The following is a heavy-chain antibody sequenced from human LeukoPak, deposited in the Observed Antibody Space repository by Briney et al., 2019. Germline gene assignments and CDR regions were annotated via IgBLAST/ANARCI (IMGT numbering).Heavy chain of an antibody. J-gene: IGHJ4*02. V-gene: IGHV3-30*02. Sequence: GGSLRLSCAASGFTFSSYGIHWVRQAPGKGLEWVAFIRYDGSNKYYADSVKGRFTISRDNSKNTLYLQMNSLRAEDTAVYYCAKDFSPAALYYFDYWGQGTLVTVSS. CDR3: AKDFSPAALYYFDY. CDR1: GFTFSSYG. CDR2: IRYDGSNK. D-gene: IGHD2-2*01.